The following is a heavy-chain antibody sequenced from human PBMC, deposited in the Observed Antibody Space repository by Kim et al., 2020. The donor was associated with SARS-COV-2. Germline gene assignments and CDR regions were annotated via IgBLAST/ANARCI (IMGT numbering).Heavy chain of an antibody. CDR2: IGTAGDT. D-gene: IGHD2-2*01. CDR3: AREKSYCSSTSCHADYYYGMDV. CDR1: GFTFSSYD. J-gene: IGHJ6*02. V-gene: IGHV3-13*01. Sequence: GGSLRLSCAASGFTFSSYDMHWVRQATGKGLEWVSAIGTAGDTYYPGSVKGRFTISRENAKNSLYLQMNSLRAGDTAVYYCAREKSYCSSTSCHADYYYGMDVWGQGTTVTVSS.